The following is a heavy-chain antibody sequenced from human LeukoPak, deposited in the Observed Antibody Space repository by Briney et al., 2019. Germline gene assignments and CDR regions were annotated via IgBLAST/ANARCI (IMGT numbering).Heavy chain of an antibody. CDR2: IYYSGST. Sequence: SQTLSLTCTVSGGSISSGDYYWSWIRQPPGKGLEWIGYIYYSGSTYYDPSLKSRVTISVDTSKNQFSLKLSSVTAADTAVYYCARGSSYYDSSGYCLYFDYWGQGTLVTVSS. CDR1: GGSISSGDYY. V-gene: IGHV4-30-4*08. CDR3: ARGSSYYDSSGYCLYFDY. J-gene: IGHJ4*02. D-gene: IGHD3-22*01.